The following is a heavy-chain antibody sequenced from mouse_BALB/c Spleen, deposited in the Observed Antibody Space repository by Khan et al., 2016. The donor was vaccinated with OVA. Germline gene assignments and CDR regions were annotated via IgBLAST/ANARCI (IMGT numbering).Heavy chain of an antibody. CDR2: VSSGSATI. D-gene: IGHD2-12*01. CDR1: GFTFSHFG. Sequence: EVELVESGGGLVQPGGSRKLSCAASGFTFSHFGMHWVRQAPEKGLEWVAYVSSGSATIYYADTMKGRFTISRDNPKNTLFLHMTSLRSEDTAMYYCARSRFTTWYFDDWGAGTTVTVSS. CDR3: ARSRFTTWYFDD. V-gene: IGHV5-17*02. J-gene: IGHJ1*01.